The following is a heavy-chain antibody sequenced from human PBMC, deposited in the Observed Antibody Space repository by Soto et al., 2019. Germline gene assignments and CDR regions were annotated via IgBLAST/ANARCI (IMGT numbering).Heavy chain of an antibody. CDR3: GHTPYFVWQWLVHRSLGYFDY. V-gene: IGHV2-5*02. D-gene: IGHD6-19*01. CDR2: IYWDDDK. Sequence: QITLKESGPTLVKPTQTLTLTCTFSGFSLSTSGVGVGWIRQPPGKALEWLALIYWDDDKRYSPSLKSRLTITKDTSKIQVDPTMTNMDPVDTHTYYCGHTPYFVWQWLVHRSLGYFDYWGQGTLVTVSS. J-gene: IGHJ4*02. CDR1: GFSLSTSGVG.